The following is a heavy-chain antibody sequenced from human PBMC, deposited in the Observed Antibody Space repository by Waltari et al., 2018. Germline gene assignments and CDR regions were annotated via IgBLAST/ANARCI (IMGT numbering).Heavy chain of an antibody. V-gene: IGHV4-34*01. CDR3: ARVGDYHGSGRFGLDV. J-gene: IGHJ6*02. Sequence: QAQLHQWGAGLLKPSETLSLTCAVSGGSFSGYFWRWIRPSPGKGPEWIGEINLDGTANYNPSLNSRVGMSVDTIKSQISLSLSSVTAADAAVYYCARVGDYHGSGRFGLDVWGRGTRVTVSS. D-gene: IGHD3-10*01. CDR1: GGSFSGYF. CDR2: INLDGTA.